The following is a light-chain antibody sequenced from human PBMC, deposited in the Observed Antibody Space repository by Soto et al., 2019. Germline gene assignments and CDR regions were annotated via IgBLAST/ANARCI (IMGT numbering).Light chain of an antibody. V-gene: IGLV2-14*01. Sequence: QSVLTQPPSVSGSPGQSITISCTGTISDVGGYNYVAWYQQHPGKVPRLMIYEVSNRPSGVSNRFSGSKSGSTASLTISGLQAEDEADYYCISYTSSSTSYAYGTGTKVTVL. CDR3: ISYTSSSTSYA. J-gene: IGLJ1*01. CDR1: ISDVGGYNY. CDR2: EVS.